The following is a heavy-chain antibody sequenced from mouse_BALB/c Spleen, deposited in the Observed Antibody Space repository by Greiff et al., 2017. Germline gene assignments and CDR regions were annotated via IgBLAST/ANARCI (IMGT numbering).Heavy chain of an antibody. CDR3: ARVSMDY. V-gene: IGHV5-4*02. CDR2: ISDGGSYT. Sequence: EVQRVESGGGLVKPGGSLKLSCAASGFTFSDYYMYWVRQTPEKRLEWVATISDGGSYTYYPDSVKGRFTISRDNAKNNLYLQMSSLKSEDTAMYYCARVSMDYWGQGTSVTVSS. CDR1: GFTFSDYY. J-gene: IGHJ4*01.